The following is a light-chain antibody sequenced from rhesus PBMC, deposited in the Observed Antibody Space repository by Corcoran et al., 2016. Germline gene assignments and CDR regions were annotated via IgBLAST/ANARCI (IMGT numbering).Light chain of an antibody. J-gene: IGKJ1*01. CDR1: QSISTW. CDR2: TAS. CDR3: QQYSSSPWT. V-gene: IGKV1-22*01. Sequence: DIQMTQSPSSLSASVGDTVTITCRASQSISTWLAWYQQKPGKAPMLLIYTASSLQSGVPSRFSGMGSGTDLTLTISSLQYEDFATYYGQQYSSSPWTFGKGTKVEIK.